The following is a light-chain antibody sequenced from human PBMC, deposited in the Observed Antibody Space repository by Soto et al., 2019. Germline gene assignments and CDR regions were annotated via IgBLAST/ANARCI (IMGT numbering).Light chain of an antibody. CDR1: SSDVGGYNS. J-gene: IGLJ1*01. CDR2: EVT. CDR3: SSYTSSDTLV. V-gene: IGLV2-14*01. Sequence: VLTQHASVSGSPGLSITISCTGTSSDVGGYNSVTWYQQHPGKSPKLLIHEVTDRPSGVSSRFSGSKSGNTASLTISGLQADDEADYYCSSYTSSDTLVFGAGTKVTVL.